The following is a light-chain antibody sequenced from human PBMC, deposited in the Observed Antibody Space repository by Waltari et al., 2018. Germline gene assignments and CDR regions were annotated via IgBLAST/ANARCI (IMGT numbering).Light chain of an antibody. CDR1: QNIDRW. Sequence: DIQMTQSPSTLAASVGDRVTITCRASQNIDRWLAWYQQKPGKAPTALIYKASIVETGVPSRFSGSGSETEFTLIIDSLQADDFASYYCHHYNTYSWTFGQGTKVEFK. V-gene: IGKV1-5*03. J-gene: IGKJ1*01. CDR3: HHYNTYSWT. CDR2: KAS.